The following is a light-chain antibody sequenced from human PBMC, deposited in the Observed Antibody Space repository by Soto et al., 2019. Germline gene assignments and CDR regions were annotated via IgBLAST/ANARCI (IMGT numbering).Light chain of an antibody. CDR2: GAS. CDR1: QSVSDN. Sequence: EIVMTQSPATLSVSPGERVTLSCRASQSVSDNLAWYQQKPGQAPRLLIYGASTRATTTPARFSGSGSGTEFTLTISSLQSEDFAVYLCQQSNNWPYTFGQGTKLDIK. J-gene: IGKJ2*01. V-gene: IGKV3-15*01. CDR3: QQSNNWPYT.